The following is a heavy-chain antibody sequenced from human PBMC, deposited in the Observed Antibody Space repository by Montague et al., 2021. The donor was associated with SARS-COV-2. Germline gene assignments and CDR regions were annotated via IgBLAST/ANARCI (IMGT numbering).Heavy chain of an antibody. D-gene: IGHD2-2*01. Sequence: SETLSLTCTVSGYSISSGYYWGWIRQPPGKGLEWIGSIYHSGSTYYNPSLKSRVTISVDTSKNQFSLKLSSVTAADTAVYYCARLLLYCSSTSCYEARFDHWGQGTLVTVS. V-gene: IGHV4-38-2*02. CDR2: IYHSGST. CDR1: GYSISSGYY. J-gene: IGHJ5*02. CDR3: ARLLLYCSSTSCYEARFDH.